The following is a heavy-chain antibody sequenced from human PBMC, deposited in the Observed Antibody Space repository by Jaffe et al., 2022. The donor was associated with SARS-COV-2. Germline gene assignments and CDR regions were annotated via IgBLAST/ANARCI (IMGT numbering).Heavy chain of an antibody. CDR1: GGSISGFF. J-gene: IGHJ6*03. Sequence: QVELQESGPGLIKPSETLSLTCTVSGGSISGFFWNWIRQAPGKGLEWIGYMYYSGSTNYNPSLDSRVTISIDTSKNQFSLELKSVTAADTGVYFCARVAETDYYYYMDVWGKGTTVTVSS. V-gene: IGHV4-59*01. CDR3: ARVAETDYYYYMDV. CDR2: MYYSGST.